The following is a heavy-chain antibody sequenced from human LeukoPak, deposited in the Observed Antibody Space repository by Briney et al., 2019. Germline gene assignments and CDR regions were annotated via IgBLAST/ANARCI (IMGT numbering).Heavy chain of an antibody. CDR2: IYYSGST. D-gene: IGHD1-26*01. CDR3: ARRIVGSSWIDY. J-gene: IGHJ4*02. V-gene: IGHV4-39*01. Sequence: PSETLSLTCTVSGGSLSNRRYYWAWIRQPPGKGLEWIGNIYYSGSTYYNPSLKSRVTISVDTSKNRFSLNLNSVTAADTAVYYCARRIVGSSWIDYWGQGTLVTVSS. CDR1: GGSLSNRRYY.